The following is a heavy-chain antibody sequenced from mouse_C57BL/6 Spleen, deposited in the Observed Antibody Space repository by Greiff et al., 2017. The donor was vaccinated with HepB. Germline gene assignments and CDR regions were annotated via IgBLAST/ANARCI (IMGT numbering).Heavy chain of an antibody. CDR3: ARLGSSYAMDY. CDR1: GYTFTSYW. V-gene: IGHV1-64*01. Sequence: QVQLKESGAELVKPGASVKLSCKASGYTFTSYWMHWVKQRPGQGLEWIGMIHPNSGSTNYNEKFKSKATLTVDKSSSTAYMQLSSLTSEDSAVYYCARLGSSYAMDYWGQGTSVTVSS. CDR2: IHPNSGST. J-gene: IGHJ4*01. D-gene: IGHD1-1*01.